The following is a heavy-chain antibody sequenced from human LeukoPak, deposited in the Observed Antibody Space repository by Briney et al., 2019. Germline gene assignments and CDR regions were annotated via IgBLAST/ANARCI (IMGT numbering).Heavy chain of an antibody. V-gene: IGHV3-53*01. Sequence: PGGSLRLSCAASGLTVSSNYMSWVRQAPGKGLEWVSVIYSGGSTYYADSVKGRFTISRDNSKNTLYLQMNSLRAEDTAVYYCARVWRRTHFDYWGQGTLVTVSS. CDR3: ARVWRRTHFDY. CDR1: GLTVSSNY. CDR2: IYSGGST. J-gene: IGHJ4*02. D-gene: IGHD3-10*01.